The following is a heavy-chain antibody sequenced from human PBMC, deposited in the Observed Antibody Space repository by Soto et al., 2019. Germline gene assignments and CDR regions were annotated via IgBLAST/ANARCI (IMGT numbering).Heavy chain of an antibody. Sequence: PGGSLRLSCGASGFTFSTYRMSWVRQAPGKGLEWVTNIKPDGSDKNYVGSVKGRFTISRDNAKNLLYLHMTGLRAEDTALYYCARDGPWAFALWGQGTLVTVSS. V-gene: IGHV3-7*01. CDR3: ARDGPWAFAL. J-gene: IGHJ3*01. CDR1: GFTFSTYR. CDR2: IKPDGSDK.